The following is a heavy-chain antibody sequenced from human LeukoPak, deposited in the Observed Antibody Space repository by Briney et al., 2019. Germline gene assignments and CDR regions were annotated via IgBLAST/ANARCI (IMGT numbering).Heavy chain of an antibody. CDR3: AKDFDWSTSNDAFDI. Sequence: GGSLRLSCAASGFTSDDYAMHWVRQAPGKGLEWVSGISWNSGSIGYADSVKGRFTISRDNAKNSLYLQMNSLRAEDTALYYCAKDFDWSTSNDAFDIWGQGTMVTVSS. CDR2: ISWNSGSI. CDR1: GFTSDDYA. J-gene: IGHJ3*02. V-gene: IGHV3-9*02. D-gene: IGHD3-9*01.